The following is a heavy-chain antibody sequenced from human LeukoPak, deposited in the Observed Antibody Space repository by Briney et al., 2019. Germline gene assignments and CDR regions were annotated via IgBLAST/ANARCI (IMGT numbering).Heavy chain of an antibody. D-gene: IGHD6-13*01. J-gene: IGHJ5*02. Sequence: PSETLSLTCTVSGGSISSYYWSWIRQHPGKGLEWIGYIYYSGSTYYNPSLKGRVTISVDTSKNQFSLKLSSVTAADTAVYYCAGGIAAAGRGWFDPWGQGTLVTVSS. CDR3: AGGIAAAGRGWFDP. V-gene: IGHV4-59*06. CDR1: GGSISSYY. CDR2: IYYSGST.